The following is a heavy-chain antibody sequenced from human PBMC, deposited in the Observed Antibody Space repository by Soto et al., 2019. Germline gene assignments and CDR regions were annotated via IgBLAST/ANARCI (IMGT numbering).Heavy chain of an antibody. J-gene: IGHJ4*02. CDR3: ARTLNEWLLGLE. V-gene: IGHV1-18*01. Sequence: QVKLVQSGGEVKKPGASVKISCKASGYTFSSYGISWVRKAPGQGLEWMGWISAYNGNTNYAQKFQGRVTMTTDTSTSTAYRKLRSLRSDATAIYYCARTLNEWLLGLEWGQGTLVTVSS. D-gene: IGHD3-3*01. CDR2: ISAYNGNT. CDR1: GYTFSSYG.